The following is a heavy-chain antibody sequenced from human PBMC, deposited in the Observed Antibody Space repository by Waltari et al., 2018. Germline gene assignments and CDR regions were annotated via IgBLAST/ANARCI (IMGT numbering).Heavy chain of an antibody. CDR1: GGSFSGYY. J-gene: IGHJ2*01. Sequence: QVQLQQWGAGLLKPSETLSLTCAVYGGSFSGYYWSWIRQPPGKGLEWIGEINHSGSNNYNPSLKSRVTISVDTSKNQFSLKLSSVTAADTAVYYCARGCIAVAGTTLYRRDWYFDLWGRGTLVTVSS. CDR2: INHSGSN. CDR3: ARGCIAVAGTTLYRRDWYFDL. V-gene: IGHV4-34*01. D-gene: IGHD6-19*01.